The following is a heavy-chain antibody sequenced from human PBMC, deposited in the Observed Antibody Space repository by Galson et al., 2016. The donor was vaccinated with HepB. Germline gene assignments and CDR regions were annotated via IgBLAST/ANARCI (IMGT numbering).Heavy chain of an antibody. D-gene: IGHD3-22*01. CDR2: IHTIDSDT. J-gene: IGHJ4*02. V-gene: IGHV5-51*01. Sequence: QSGAEVKKPGESLQISCQASGNSFTKYWIGWVRQMPGKGLEWMGIIHTIDSDTRYSPSFQGQVSISVDKSINTAYLQWSSLKASDTAMYYCARHPITMMIVGAFDFWGQGTLVTVSS. CDR3: ARHPITMMIVGAFDF. CDR1: GNSFTKYW.